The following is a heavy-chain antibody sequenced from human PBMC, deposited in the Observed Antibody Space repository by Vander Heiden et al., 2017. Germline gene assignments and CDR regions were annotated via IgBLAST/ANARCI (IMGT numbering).Heavy chain of an antibody. CDR2: SSWNSGSI. CDR3: AKESGGSSSPYDY. J-gene: IGHJ4*02. Sequence: EVQLVKSGRGLVQPGSPLRLSCASSGFTFQDYAIHWDRQAPGKGLEWVSGSSWNSGSIGYADSVKGRFTISRDNAKNSLYLQMNSLRAEDTALYYCAKESGGSSSPYDYWGQGTLVTVSS. CDR1: GFTFQDYA. V-gene: IGHV3-9*01. D-gene: IGHD6-13*01.